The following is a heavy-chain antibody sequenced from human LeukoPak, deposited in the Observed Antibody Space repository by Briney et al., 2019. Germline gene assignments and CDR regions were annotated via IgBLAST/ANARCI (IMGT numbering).Heavy chain of an antibody. V-gene: IGHV3-30*04. D-gene: IGHD6-19*01. CDR3: AREDQSSGWYADVSTFDY. J-gene: IGHJ4*02. CDR1: GFTFTTYA. CDR2: ISYDGSNK. Sequence: HPGGSLRLSCTASGFTFTTYAMHWVRQAPGKGLEWVALISYDGSNKYYADSVKGRFTISRDNSKNALYLQMNSLRAEDTAVYYCAREDQSSGWYADVSTFDYWGQGTLVTVSS.